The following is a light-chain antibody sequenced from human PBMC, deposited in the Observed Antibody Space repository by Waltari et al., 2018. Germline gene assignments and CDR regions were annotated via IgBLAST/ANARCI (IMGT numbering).Light chain of an antibody. J-gene: IGLJ3*02. CDR1: RSDFGGYNN. CDR2: DVS. Sequence: QSPLPQPASVSGPPGQPTPISCPGTRSDFGGYNNVSWYQHHPGKAPKLMIYDVSIRPSGVSIRFSGSKSGNTASLTISGLQAEDEADYYCSSYTSSSTRMFGGGTKVTVL. CDR3: SSYTSSSTRM. V-gene: IGLV2-14*03.